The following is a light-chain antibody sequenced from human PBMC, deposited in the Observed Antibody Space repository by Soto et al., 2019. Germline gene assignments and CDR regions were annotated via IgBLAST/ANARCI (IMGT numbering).Light chain of an antibody. CDR3: QQYNDGPPCT. Sequence: EIVMTQSPATLSVSPGERATLSCRASQSVSSNLAWYQQKPGQAPRLLIYGASTRTTASTVRCSGSGSGAEFTLTISSLQYEDVAVYYCQQYNDGPPCTFGQGTKVDIK. J-gene: IGKJ1*01. V-gene: IGKV3-15*01. CDR1: QSVSSN. CDR2: GAS.